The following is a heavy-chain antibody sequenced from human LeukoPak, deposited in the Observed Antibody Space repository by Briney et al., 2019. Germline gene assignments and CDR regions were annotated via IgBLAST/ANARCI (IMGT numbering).Heavy chain of an antibody. V-gene: IGHV3-21*06. D-gene: IGHD3-16*01. J-gene: IGHJ4*02. CDR2: ISPSSTYI. CDR3: ARDFTGGEYFDS. Sequence: GGSLRLSCAASGFTFCIFKMTWVRQAPGKGLEWVASISPSSTYIYYGDSLKGRVTVSRDNAKSLLFLHMSSLRPDDTAVYYCARDFTGGEYFDSWGQGALVSVSS. CDR1: GFTFCIFK.